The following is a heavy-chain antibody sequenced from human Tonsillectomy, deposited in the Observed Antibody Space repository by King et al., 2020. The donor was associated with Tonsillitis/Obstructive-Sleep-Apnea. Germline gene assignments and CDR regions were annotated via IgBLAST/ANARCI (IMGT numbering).Heavy chain of an antibody. CDR1: GFTFGSYW. V-gene: IGHV3-7*04. CDR2: IKQHGSEK. Sequence: QLVQSGGGLVQPGGSLRLSCAASGFTFGSYWMTWVRQAPGKGLEWVANIKQHGSEKYYVDSVKGRFTISRDDAKNSLYLQMNSLRAEDTAVYFCAREYCSGGGCYRIFDCWGQGTLVTVSS. J-gene: IGHJ4*02. CDR3: AREYCSGGGCYRIFDC. D-gene: IGHD2-15*01.